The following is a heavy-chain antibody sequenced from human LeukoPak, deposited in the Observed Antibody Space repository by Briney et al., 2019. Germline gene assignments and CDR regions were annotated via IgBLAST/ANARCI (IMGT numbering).Heavy chain of an antibody. Sequence: GGSLRLSCAASGFTFSSYWMSWVRQAPGRGLEWVANIKQDGSEKYYVDSVKGRFTISRDNTKNSLYLQMNTLRAEDTALYYCARGVAGPHTFDLWGLGTMVTVSS. CDR2: IKQDGSEK. V-gene: IGHV3-7*01. J-gene: IGHJ3*01. D-gene: IGHD6-19*01. CDR1: GFTFSSYW. CDR3: ARGVAGPHTFDL.